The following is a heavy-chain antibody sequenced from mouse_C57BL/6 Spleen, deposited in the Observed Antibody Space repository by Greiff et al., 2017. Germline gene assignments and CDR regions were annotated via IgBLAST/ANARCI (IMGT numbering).Heavy chain of an antibody. Sequence: QVQLQQSGPGLVAPSQSLSITCTVSGFSLTSYAISWVRQPPGKGLEWLGVIWTGGGTNYNSALKSRLSISKDNSKSQVFLKMNSLQTDDTARYYCARRGYYYGSSPYYFDYWGQGTTLTVSS. CDR1: GFSLTSYA. CDR3: ARRGYYYGSSPYYFDY. CDR2: IWTGGGT. D-gene: IGHD1-1*01. J-gene: IGHJ2*01. V-gene: IGHV2-9-1*01.